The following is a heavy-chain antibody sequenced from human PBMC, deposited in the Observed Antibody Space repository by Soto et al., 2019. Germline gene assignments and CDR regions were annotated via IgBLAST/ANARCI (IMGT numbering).Heavy chain of an antibody. CDR3: ATQHNVLRVPNVAHTGNWLDP. V-gene: IGHV1-69*01. CDR2: IFPILGTT. J-gene: IGHJ5*02. D-gene: IGHD2-8*01. CDR1: GGIFSNYA. Sequence: QVQLVQSGAEVKKPGSSVKVSCMPSGGIFSNYAFTWVRQAPGQGLEWMGGIFPILGTTNSAQKFQGRISITADESTGTAYMELSSLRSEDTAIYYCATQHNVLRVPNVAHTGNWLDPWGQGTLVTVSS.